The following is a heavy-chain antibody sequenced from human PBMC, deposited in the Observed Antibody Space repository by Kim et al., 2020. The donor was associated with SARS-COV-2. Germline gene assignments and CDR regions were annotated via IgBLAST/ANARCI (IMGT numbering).Heavy chain of an antibody. J-gene: IGHJ5*02. CDR3: ATSPSYCGGDCPRWFDP. Sequence: ASVKVSCKVSGYTLTELSMHWVRQAPGKGLERMGGFDPEDGETIHAQKFQGRVTMTEDTATDTAYMGLSSLRSEYTAVYYCATSPSYCGGDCPRWFDPWSKGTLVTVAS. V-gene: IGHV1-24*01. CDR1: GYTLTELS. CDR2: FDPEDGET. D-gene: IGHD2-21*02.